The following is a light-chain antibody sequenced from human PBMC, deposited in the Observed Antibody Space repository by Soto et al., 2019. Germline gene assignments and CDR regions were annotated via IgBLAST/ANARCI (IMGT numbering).Light chain of an antibody. J-gene: IGKJ4*01. CDR1: QGIGSD. CDR3: LQDHNLLT. CDR2: AVS. V-gene: IGKV1-6*01. Sequence: AIEMTQSPSSLSASVGDRVTITCRASQGIGSDLAWYQHRPGKAPQLLIYAVSRLQSGIPSRFSGSGSGTDFTLTISSLQIEDFATYYCLQDHNLLTFGGGTKVEI.